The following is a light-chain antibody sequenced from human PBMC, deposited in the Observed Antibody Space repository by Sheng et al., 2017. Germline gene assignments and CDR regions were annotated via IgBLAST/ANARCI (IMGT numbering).Light chain of an antibody. V-gene: IGLV1-40*01. CDR3: QSYDTSLSAWV. CDR1: SSNIGAGYD. J-gene: IGLJ3*02. CDR2: GNT. Sequence: LTQPPSVSGAPGVRVNISCTGSSSNIGAGYDVHWYQHLPGTAPRLLIYGNTHRPSGVSDRFSGSKSGTSASLGITGLQAEDEADYYCQSYDTSLSAWVFGGGTKLTVL.